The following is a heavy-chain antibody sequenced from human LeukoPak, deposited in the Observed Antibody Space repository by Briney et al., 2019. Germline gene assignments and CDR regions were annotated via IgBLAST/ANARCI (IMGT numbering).Heavy chain of an antibody. V-gene: IGHV4-61*02. CDR3: AREADKIGFDFDY. CDR1: GGSLSNNTYY. J-gene: IGHJ4*02. D-gene: IGHD2-15*01. Sequence: MPSETLSLTCTVSGGSLSNNTYYWNWIRQPAGKGLEWIGRIYSTGSPRYNPSLKSRVTISLDTSKNQFSLKLSSVTAADTAVYYCAREADKIGFDFDYWGQGTLVTVSS. CDR2: IYSTGSP.